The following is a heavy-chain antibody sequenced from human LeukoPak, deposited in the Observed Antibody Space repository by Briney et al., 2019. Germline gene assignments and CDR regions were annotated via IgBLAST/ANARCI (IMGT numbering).Heavy chain of an antibody. V-gene: IGHV1-46*01. Sequence: GASVKVSCKASGGTFSSYAISWVRQAPGQGLEWMGIINPSGGGTSYAQKFQGRVTMTRDMSTSTVYMELSSLRSEDTAVYYCARAPAVGATTTSFDYWGQGTLVTVSS. CDR2: INPSGGGT. J-gene: IGHJ4*02. CDR3: ARAPAVGATTTSFDY. D-gene: IGHD1-26*01. CDR1: GGTFSSYA.